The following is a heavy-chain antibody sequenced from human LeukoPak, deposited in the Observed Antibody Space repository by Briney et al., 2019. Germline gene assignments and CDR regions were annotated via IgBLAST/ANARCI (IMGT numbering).Heavy chain of an antibody. V-gene: IGHV3-48*03. D-gene: IGHD3-9*01. CDR1: GFTFSSYE. J-gene: IGHJ3*02. Sequence: GGSLRLSCAASGFTFSSYEMNWVRQAPGKGLEWVSYISSSGSTIYYADSVKGRFTISRDNAKNSLYLQMNSLRAEDTAVYYCARGGWALRYSDWLAPDAFDIWGQGTMVTVSS. CDR2: ISSSGSTI. CDR3: ARGGWALRYSDWLAPDAFDI.